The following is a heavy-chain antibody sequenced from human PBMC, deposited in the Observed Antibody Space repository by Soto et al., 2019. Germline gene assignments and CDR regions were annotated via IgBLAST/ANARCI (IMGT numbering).Heavy chain of an antibody. D-gene: IGHD6-13*01. CDR2: LSWNSVSI. CDR1: GFTFDDYA. V-gene: IGHV3-9*01. Sequence: SLRLSCAASGFTFDDYAMHWVRQDPGKGLEWVSGLSWNSVSIGYADSVKGRFTISRDNAKNSLYLQMNSLRVEDTAFYYCVKDIAAVGTNWFERWGQGTMVTVSS. CDR3: VKDIAAVGTNWFER. J-gene: IGHJ5*02.